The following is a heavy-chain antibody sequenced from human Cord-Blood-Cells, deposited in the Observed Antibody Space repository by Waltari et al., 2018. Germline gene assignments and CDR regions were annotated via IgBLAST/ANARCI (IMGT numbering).Heavy chain of an antibody. J-gene: IGHJ6*03. CDR3: ARGTGTYYYYYMDV. D-gene: IGHD1-1*01. CDR1: GGPISSGGSY. Sequence: QVQLQESGPGLVKPSQTLSLPCTVPGGPISSGGSYWRWIRQHPGKGLEWIGYIYYSGSTYYNPSLKSRVTISVDTSKNQFSLKLSSVTAADTAVYYCARGTGTYYYYYMDVWGKGTTVTVSS. V-gene: IGHV4-31*03. CDR2: IYYSGST.